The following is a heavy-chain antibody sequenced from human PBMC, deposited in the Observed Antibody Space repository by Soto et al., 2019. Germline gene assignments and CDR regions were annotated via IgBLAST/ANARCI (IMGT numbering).Heavy chain of an antibody. Sequence: EVQLVESGGTLIQPGGSLRLSCAASGFTVSRNHLSWVRQAPGKGLEWVSIIYSGGSTYYADSVQGRFTISRDDSKNMLFLQMYSLRAEDTAVYYCASLNTLTTNHWGQGTLVTVSS. CDR3: ASLNTLTTNH. V-gene: IGHV3-53*01. J-gene: IGHJ5*02. CDR2: IYSGGST. D-gene: IGHD4-17*01. CDR1: GFTVSRNH.